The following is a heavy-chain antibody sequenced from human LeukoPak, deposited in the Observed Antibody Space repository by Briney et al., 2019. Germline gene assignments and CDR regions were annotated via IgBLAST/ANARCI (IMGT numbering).Heavy chain of an antibody. V-gene: IGHV3-13*01. D-gene: IGHD1-26*01. CDR3: VRQQTPHGNFDY. CDR1: GFTFSSYA. Sequence: RAGGSLRLSCATSGFTFSSYAMHWVRHATGKGLEWVSAIGTAGDTFYPGSVKGRFTISRENAKNSLSLQMNSLRAEDTAVYYCVRQQTPHGNFDYWGQGTLVTVSS. CDR2: IGTAGDT. J-gene: IGHJ4*02.